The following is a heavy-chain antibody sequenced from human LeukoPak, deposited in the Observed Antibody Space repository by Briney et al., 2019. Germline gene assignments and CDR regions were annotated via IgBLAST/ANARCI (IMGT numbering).Heavy chain of an antibody. J-gene: IGHJ6*03. CDR1: GFSFSSYG. Sequence: GGSLRLSCAASGFSFSSYGMYWVRQAPGKGLEWVAFIRYDGSKKYYADSVKGRFTISRDNSKNTLYLQMNSLRAEDTAIYYCAKNGDRGAYCTGGTCYPYFYYYMDVWGKGTTVTI. CDR3: AKNGDRGAYCTGGTCYPYFYYYMDV. D-gene: IGHD2-15*01. V-gene: IGHV3-30*02. CDR2: IRYDGSKK.